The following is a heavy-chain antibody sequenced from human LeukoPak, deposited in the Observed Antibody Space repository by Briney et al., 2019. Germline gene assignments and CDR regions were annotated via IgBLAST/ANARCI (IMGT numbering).Heavy chain of an antibody. V-gene: IGHV3-20*04. D-gene: IGHD3-10*01. Sequence: GGSLRLSCAASGFTFDDYGMSWVRQVPGKGLEWVSGIHWNGGSTRYADSVKGQFIISRDNAKNSLYLQVNSLRAEDTALYYCASGDYHGSGRTYFDYWGQGTLVTVSS. CDR1: GFTFDDYG. CDR3: ASGDYHGSGRTYFDY. CDR2: IHWNGGST. J-gene: IGHJ4*02.